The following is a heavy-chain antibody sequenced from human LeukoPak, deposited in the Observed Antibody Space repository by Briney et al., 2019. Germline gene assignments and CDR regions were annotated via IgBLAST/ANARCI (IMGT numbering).Heavy chain of an antibody. J-gene: IGHJ5*02. D-gene: IGHD3-10*01. CDR2: INHSGST. Sequence: SETLSLTCAVYGGSFSGYYWSWIRQPPGKGLEWIGEINHSGSTNYNPSLKSRVTISVDTSKNQFSLKLSSVTAADTAVYYCARAQHSPSGDFDPWGQGTLVTVSS. V-gene: IGHV4-34*01. CDR3: ARAQHSPSGDFDP. CDR1: GGSFSGYY.